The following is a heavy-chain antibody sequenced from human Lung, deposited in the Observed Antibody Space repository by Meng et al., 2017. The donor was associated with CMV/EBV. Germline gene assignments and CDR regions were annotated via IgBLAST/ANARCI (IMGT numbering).Heavy chain of an antibody. V-gene: IGHV3-23*01. D-gene: IGHD1-26*01. Sequence: GESLKISCAASGFTFSSYAMSWVRQAPGKGLEWVSGISGSGGSTYYADSVKGRFTISRDNSKNTLFLQMNSLRAEDTAVYYCAKRPFSGNYSPGTLDYWGQGKXVNGSS. CDR2: ISGSGGST. J-gene: IGHJ4*02. CDR3: AKRPFSGNYSPGTLDY. CDR1: GFTFSSYA.